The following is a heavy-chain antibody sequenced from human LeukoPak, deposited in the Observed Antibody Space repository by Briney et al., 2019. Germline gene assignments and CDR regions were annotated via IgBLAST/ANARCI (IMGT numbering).Heavy chain of an antibody. CDR3: ARAAYYDSSGYKYYFDY. CDR1: GGSISSYY. CDR2: IYTSGST. Sequence: SETLSLTCTVSGGSISSYYWSWIRQPAGKGLEWIGRIYTSGSTNYNPSLKSRVTISVDTSKNQFSLKLSSVTAADTAVYYCARAAYYDSSGYKYYFDYWGQGTLVTVSS. V-gene: IGHV4-4*07. J-gene: IGHJ4*02. D-gene: IGHD3-22*01.